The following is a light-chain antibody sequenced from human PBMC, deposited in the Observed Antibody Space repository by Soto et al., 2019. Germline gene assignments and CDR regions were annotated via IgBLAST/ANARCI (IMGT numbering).Light chain of an antibody. CDR3: QKLNSYPRT. V-gene: IGKV1-9*01. J-gene: IGKJ3*01. CDR1: QGISSY. CDR2: AAS. Sequence: DLQRPPSPSTLSASVGARATITGRASQGISSYLAWYQQKTGKAPKLLIYAASTLQGGVPSRFSGSGSGTDFTLTITSLQPEDWSTYYGQKLNSYPRTFGPGTKVDIK.